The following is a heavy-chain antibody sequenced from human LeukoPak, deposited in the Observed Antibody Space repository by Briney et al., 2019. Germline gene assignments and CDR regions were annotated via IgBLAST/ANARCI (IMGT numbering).Heavy chain of an antibody. V-gene: IGHV4-59*01. CDR1: GGSISSYY. D-gene: IGHD6-19*01. J-gene: IGHJ4*02. CDR3: ARERGAGPFDY. Sequence: SETLSLTCTVSGGSISSYYWSWIRQPPGKGLEWIGYIYYSGSTNYNPSLKSRVTISVDTSKNQFSLKLSSVTAAGTAVYYCARERGAGPFDYWGQGTLVTVSS. CDR2: IYYSGST.